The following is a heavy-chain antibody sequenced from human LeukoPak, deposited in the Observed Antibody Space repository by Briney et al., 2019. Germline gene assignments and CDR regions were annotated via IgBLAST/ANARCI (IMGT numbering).Heavy chain of an antibody. CDR1: GFTFSSYG. Sequence: GRSLRLSCAASGFTFSSYGMHWVRQAPGKGLEWVAVISYDGSNKYYADSVKGRFTISRDNSKNTLYLQMNSLRAEDTAVYYCAKDGRPYGDYSYNWFDPWGQGTLVTVSS. D-gene: IGHD4-17*01. V-gene: IGHV3-30*18. CDR3: AKDGRPYGDYSYNWFDP. CDR2: ISYDGSNK. J-gene: IGHJ5*02.